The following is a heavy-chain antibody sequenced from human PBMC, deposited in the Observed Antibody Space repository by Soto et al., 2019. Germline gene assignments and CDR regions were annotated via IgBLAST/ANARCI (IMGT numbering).Heavy chain of an antibody. CDR2: ISYDGSNK. Sequence: VQLVESGGGVVQPGRSLRLSCAASGFTFSSYGMHWVRQAPGKGLEWVAVISYDGSNKYYADSVKGRFTISRDNSKNTLYLQMNSLRAEDTAVYYCAKDQGGWLRFYYYGMDVWGQGTTVTVSS. CDR1: GFTFSSYG. J-gene: IGHJ6*02. D-gene: IGHD5-12*01. V-gene: IGHV3-30*18. CDR3: AKDQGGWLRFYYYGMDV.